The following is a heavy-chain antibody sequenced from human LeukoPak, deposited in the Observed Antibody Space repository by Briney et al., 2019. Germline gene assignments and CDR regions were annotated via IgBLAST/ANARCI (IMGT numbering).Heavy chain of an antibody. V-gene: IGHV4-39*01. CDR3: ARVYGDSN. CDR1: GGSISSSSYY. Sequence: SETLSLTCTVSGGSISSSSYYWGWIRQPPGKGLEWIGSIYYSGSTYYNPSLKSRVTISVDTPKNQFSLKLSSVTAADTAVYYCARVYGDSNWGQGTLVTVSS. J-gene: IGHJ4*02. CDR2: IYYSGST. D-gene: IGHD4-17*01.